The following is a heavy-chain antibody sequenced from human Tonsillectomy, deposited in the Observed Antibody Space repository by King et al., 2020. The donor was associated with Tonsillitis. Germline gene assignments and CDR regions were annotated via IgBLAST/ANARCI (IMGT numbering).Heavy chain of an antibody. D-gene: IGHD4-17*01. CDR1: GFTFSNYP. Sequence: VQLVESGGGVVQPGRSLRLSCAASGFTFSNYPMHWVRQAPGKGLEWVAFLSFDGSKKYHADSVKGRFTISRDNSKNTLYLQMNTLRAEDTAVYYCARDSDYGDDWDVDLWGRGTLVTVSS. CDR2: LSFDGSKK. CDR3: ARDSDYGDDWDVDL. V-gene: IGHV3-30-3*01. J-gene: IGHJ2*01.